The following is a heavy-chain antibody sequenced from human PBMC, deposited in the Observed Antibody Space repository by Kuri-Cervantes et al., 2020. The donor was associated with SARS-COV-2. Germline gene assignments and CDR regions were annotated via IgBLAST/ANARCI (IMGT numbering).Heavy chain of an antibody. CDR2: ISYDGSNK. D-gene: IGHD2-2*01. CDR1: GFTFSSYA. V-gene: IGHV3-30*04. Sequence: GGSLRLSCAASGFTFSSYAMHWVRQAPGKGLEWVAVISYDGSNKYYADSVKGRFTISRDNSKNTLYPQMNSLRAEDTAVYYCAKDCSSTSCDDAFDIWGQGTMVTVSS. CDR3: AKDCSSTSCDDAFDI. J-gene: IGHJ3*02.